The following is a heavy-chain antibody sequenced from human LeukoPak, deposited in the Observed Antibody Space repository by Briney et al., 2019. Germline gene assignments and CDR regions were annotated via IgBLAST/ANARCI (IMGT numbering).Heavy chain of an antibody. V-gene: IGHV4-39*01. Sequence: SETLSLTCTVSGGSISSSSYSWGWIRQPPGKGLEWIGSIYYSGSTYYHPSLKSRVTISVDTSKNQFSLKLSSVTAADTAVYYCARPDTSYDFWSGYYDDAFDIWGQGTMVTVSS. D-gene: IGHD3-3*01. J-gene: IGHJ3*02. CDR2: IYYSGST. CDR1: GGSISSSSYS. CDR3: ARPDTSYDFWSGYYDDAFDI.